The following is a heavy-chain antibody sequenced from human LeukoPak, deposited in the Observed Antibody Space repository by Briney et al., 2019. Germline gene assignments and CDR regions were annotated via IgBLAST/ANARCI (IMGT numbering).Heavy chain of an antibody. V-gene: IGHV5-51*01. CDR1: GYSFTSYW. CDR2: IYPGDSDT. J-gene: IGHJ4*02. Sequence: GESLKISCQGSGYSFTSYWIGWVRQMPGKGLEWMGIIYPGDSDTRYSPSFQGQVTISADKSISTAYLQWSSLKASDTAMYYCARFSLRGYDSSGYLSYWGQGTLVTVSS. CDR3: ARFSLRGYDSSGYLSY. D-gene: IGHD3-22*01.